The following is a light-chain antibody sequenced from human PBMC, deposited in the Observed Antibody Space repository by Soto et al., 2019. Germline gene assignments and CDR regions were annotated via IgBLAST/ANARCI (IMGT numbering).Light chain of an antibody. CDR3: QQNYSTPPDT. CDR2: AAS. Sequence: DIQMTQSPSSLSASVGDRVTITCRASQSISKYLNWYQQKPGQAPNLLIYAASTLQSGVPSRFSGSGSGTDFTLTISSLQPVDFATYYCQQNYSTPPDTFGQGTKLEIK. V-gene: IGKV1-39*01. J-gene: IGKJ2*01. CDR1: QSISKY.